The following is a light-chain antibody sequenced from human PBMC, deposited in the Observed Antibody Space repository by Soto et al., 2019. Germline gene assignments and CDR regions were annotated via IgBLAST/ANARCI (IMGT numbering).Light chain of an antibody. V-gene: IGKV1-8*01. CDR2: AAS. Sequence: AIRMTQSPSSFSASTGDRVTITCRASQGISSYLAWYQQKPGKAPKLLIYAASTLQSGVPSRFSGSGSVTDFTLTISCLQSEDFATYYCQQYYSYPSFGGGTKVEIK. J-gene: IGKJ4*01. CDR3: QQYYSYPS. CDR1: QGISSY.